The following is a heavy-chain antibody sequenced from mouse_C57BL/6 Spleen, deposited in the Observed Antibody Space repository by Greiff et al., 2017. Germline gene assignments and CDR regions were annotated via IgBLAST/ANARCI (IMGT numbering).Heavy chain of an antibody. Sequence: VQLQQPGAELVMPGASVKLSCKASGYTFTSYWMHWVKQRPGQGLEWIGEIDPSDSYTNYNQKFKGKSTLTVDKSSSTAYMQLSSLTSEDSAVYYCAIYYYGSSYPFDYWGQGTTLTVSS. CDR3: AIYYYGSSYPFDY. CDR2: IDPSDSYT. V-gene: IGHV1-69*01. D-gene: IGHD1-1*01. CDR1: GYTFTSYW. J-gene: IGHJ2*01.